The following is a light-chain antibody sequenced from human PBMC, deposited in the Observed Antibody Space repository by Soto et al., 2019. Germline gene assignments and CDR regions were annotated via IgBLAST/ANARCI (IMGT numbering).Light chain of an antibody. Sequence: QSALTQPASVSGSPGQSITIACTGTSSDVGCYNFGSWFLQNPRKAPKLIIYEVSNRPSGVSYRFSGSKSGNTASLTISGLEYEDEANYDCSSYSSGSTIVVGTGTKLTVL. V-gene: IGLV2-14*01. CDR3: SSYSSGSTIV. CDR1: SSDVGCYNF. J-gene: IGLJ1*01. CDR2: EVS.